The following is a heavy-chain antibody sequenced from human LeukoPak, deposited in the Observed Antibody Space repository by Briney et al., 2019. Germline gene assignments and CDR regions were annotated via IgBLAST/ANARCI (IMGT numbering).Heavy chain of an antibody. D-gene: IGHD3-10*01. CDR3: ARDSSARTISYRGTSHYYYYGMDV. J-gene: IGHJ6*02. CDR1: GGTFSSYA. V-gene: IGHV1-69*04. CDR2: IIPILAIA. Sequence: SVKVSCKASGGTFSSYAISWVRQAPGQGLEWMGRIIPILAIANYAQKFQGRVTITADKSTSTAYIELSSLRSEHTAVYYCARDSSARTISYRGTSHYYYYGMDVWGQGTTVTVSS.